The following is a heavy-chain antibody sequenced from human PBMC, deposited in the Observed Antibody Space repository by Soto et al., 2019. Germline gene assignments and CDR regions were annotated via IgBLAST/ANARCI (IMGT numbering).Heavy chain of an antibody. J-gene: IGHJ5*02. D-gene: IGHD6-13*01. CDR2: IKSNTDGGTT. CDR3: TPDPILAAAGGSDP. V-gene: IGHV3-15*01. CDR1: GFTFIYAW. Sequence: EVQLVESGGGLVKPGGSLRLSCEASGFTFIYAWMSWVRQAPGKGLEWVGHIKSNTDGGTTDYAAPVNGRFTISRDDSKTTLYLQMSSLKTDDKAVYYCTPDPILAAAGGSDPWGQGTLVTVSS.